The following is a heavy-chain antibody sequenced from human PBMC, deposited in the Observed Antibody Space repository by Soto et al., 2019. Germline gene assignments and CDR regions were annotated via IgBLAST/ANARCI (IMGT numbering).Heavy chain of an antibody. Sequence: ASVKVSCKASGYTFTSYYMHWVRQAPGQGLEWMGIINPSGGSTSYAQKFQGRVTMTRDTSTSTVYMELSSLRSEDTAVYYCARDPATYSSSSVWFDPWGQGTLVPVSS. CDR2: INPSGGST. CDR1: GYTFTSYY. D-gene: IGHD6-6*01. CDR3: ARDPATYSSSSVWFDP. V-gene: IGHV1-46*01. J-gene: IGHJ5*02.